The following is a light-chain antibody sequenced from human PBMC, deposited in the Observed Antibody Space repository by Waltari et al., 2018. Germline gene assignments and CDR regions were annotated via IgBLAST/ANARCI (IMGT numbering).Light chain of an antibody. J-gene: IGKJ4*01. Sequence: DIVMTQSPDSLAVSLGERATINCKSSQSVLYSSKNKNYFACYQQKPGQPPKLLIYWASTRESGVPYRFSGSGSGTDFTLTISSLQAEDVAVYYCQQYYSTPLTFGGGTKVEIK. CDR2: WAS. CDR1: QSVLYSSKNKNY. CDR3: QQYYSTPLT. V-gene: IGKV4-1*01.